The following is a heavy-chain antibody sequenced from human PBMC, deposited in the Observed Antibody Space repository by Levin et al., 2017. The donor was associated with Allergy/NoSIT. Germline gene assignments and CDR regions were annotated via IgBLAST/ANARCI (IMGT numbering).Heavy chain of an antibody. CDR3: AARAAYCSGGSWGGSCPLV. J-gene: IGHJ6*02. CDR2: IYYSGST. CDR1: GGSISSYY. D-gene: IGHD2-15*01. Sequence: SETLSLTCTVSGGSISSYYWSWIRQPPGKGLEWIGYIYYSGSTNYNPSLKSRVTISVDTSKNQFSLKLSSVTAADTAVYYCAARAAYCSGGSWGGSCPLVWGQGTTVTVSS. V-gene: IGHV4-59*01.